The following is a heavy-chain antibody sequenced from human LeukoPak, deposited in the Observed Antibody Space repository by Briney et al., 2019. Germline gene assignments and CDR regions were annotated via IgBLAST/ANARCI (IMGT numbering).Heavy chain of an antibody. Sequence: SETLSLTCAVYGGSFSGYYWSWIRQPPGKGLEWIGEINHSGSTNYNPSLKSRVTMSVDTSTNQFSLKLSSVTAADTAVYYCARDAGIAAAGTDAFDIWGQGTMVTVSS. D-gene: IGHD6-13*01. CDR3: ARDAGIAAAGTDAFDI. J-gene: IGHJ3*02. V-gene: IGHV4-34*01. CDR2: INHSGST. CDR1: GGSFSGYY.